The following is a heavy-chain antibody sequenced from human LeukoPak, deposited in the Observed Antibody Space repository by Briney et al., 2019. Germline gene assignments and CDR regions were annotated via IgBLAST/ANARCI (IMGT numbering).Heavy chain of an antibody. Sequence: SETLSLTCAVYGGSFSGYYWSWIRQPPGKGLEWIGEINYSGSTNYNPSLKSRVTISVDTSKNQFSLKLSSVTAADTAVYYCARGSSGYYYVDYWGQGTLVTVSS. CDR1: GGSFSGYY. CDR3: ARGSSGYYYVDY. CDR2: INYSGST. J-gene: IGHJ4*02. V-gene: IGHV4-34*01. D-gene: IGHD3-22*01.